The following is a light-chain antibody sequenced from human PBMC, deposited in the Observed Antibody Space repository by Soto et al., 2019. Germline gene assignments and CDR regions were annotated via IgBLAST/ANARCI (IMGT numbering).Light chain of an antibody. CDR1: SSDVGGYDY. CDR3: SSFTGTSALIL. Sequence: QSVLTQPASVSGSPGQSITISCTGTSSDVGGYDYVSWYQQYPGKAPRLIIYEVSNRPSGVSNRFYGSKSSNTDSLTISGLRAEDEGDYFCSSFTGTSALILFGGGTQLTVL. J-gene: IGLJ2*01. V-gene: IGLV2-14*01. CDR2: EVS.